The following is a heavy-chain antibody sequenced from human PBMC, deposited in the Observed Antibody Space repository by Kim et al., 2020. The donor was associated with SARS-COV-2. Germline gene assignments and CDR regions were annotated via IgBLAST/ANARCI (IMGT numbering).Heavy chain of an antibody. Sequence: SETLSLTCAVYGGSFSGYYWSWIRQPPGKGLEWIGEINHSGSTNYNPSLKSRVTISVDTSKNQFSLKLSSVTAADTAVYYCARVKSLLWFGEPIAGGMDV. J-gene: IGHJ6*01. D-gene: IGHD3-10*01. CDR3: ARVKSLLWFGEPIAGGMDV. CDR2: INHSGST. V-gene: IGHV4-34*01. CDR1: GGSFSGYY.